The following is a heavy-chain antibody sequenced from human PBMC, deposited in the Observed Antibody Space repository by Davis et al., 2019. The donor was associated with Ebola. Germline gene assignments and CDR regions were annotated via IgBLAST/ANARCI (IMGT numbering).Heavy chain of an antibody. D-gene: IGHD6-19*01. CDR1: GSTVTSYS. V-gene: IGHV3-21*01. Sequence: PGGSLRPSCAASGSTVTSYSMNWVRKAPGKGLEWVPSISSSSSYIYYADSVKGPLTISRDNAKNSLYLQMNSLRAEETAVYYCARGAAVAGGLGYYYYGMDVWGQGTTVTVSS. J-gene: IGHJ6*02. CDR3: ARGAAVAGGLGYYYYGMDV. CDR2: ISSSSSYI.